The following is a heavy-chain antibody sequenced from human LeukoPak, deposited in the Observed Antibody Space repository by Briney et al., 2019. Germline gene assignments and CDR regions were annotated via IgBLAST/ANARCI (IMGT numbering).Heavy chain of an antibody. D-gene: IGHD3-16*02. CDR2: IKQDRSEK. V-gene: IGHV3-7*01. CDR3: ARVKAYNDYVWGSYRTSWVFDY. J-gene: IGHJ4*02. CDR1: GFTFSSYW. Sequence: GGSLRLSCAASGFTFSSYWMSWVRQAPGKGLEWVANIKQDRSEKYYVDSVKGRFTISRDNAKNSLYLQMNSLRAEDTDVYYCARVKAYNDYVWGSYRTSWVFDYWGQGTLVTVSS.